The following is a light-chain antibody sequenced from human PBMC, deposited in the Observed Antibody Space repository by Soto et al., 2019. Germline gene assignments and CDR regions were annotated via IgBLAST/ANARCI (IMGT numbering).Light chain of an antibody. CDR1: ESLVYTDGNTY. CDR2: RVS. CDR3: MQGTHWPRT. J-gene: IGKJ1*01. Sequence: DVVMTQSPVSLPVTLGQPASISCRSSESLVYTDGNTYLNWFHQRPGQSPRRLLYRVSNRDSGVPDRFTGSGSGTDFTLKISRVEAEDVGIYYCMQGTHWPRTFGPGTKVDIK. V-gene: IGKV2-30*01.